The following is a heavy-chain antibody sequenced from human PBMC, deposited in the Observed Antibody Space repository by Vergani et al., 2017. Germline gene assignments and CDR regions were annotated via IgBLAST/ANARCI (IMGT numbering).Heavy chain of an antibody. Sequence: QVQLQESGPGLVKPSQTLSLTCTVSGGSISSDNYYWNWIRQHPGKGLEWIGYIYSTGSTHHNPSLRRRINMSVDTSKNQFSLKLNSVTAADTAMYYCARMGGYDEGDAFRIGYFDSWGPGILVTVSS. V-gene: IGHV4-31*03. J-gene: IGHJ4*02. D-gene: IGHD3-22*01. CDR2: IYSTGST. CDR3: ARMGGYDEGDAFRIGYFDS. CDR1: GGSISSDNYY.